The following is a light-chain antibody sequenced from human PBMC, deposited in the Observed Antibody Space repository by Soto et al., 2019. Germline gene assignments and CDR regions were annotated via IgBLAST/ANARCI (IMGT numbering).Light chain of an antibody. Sequence: QSALTQPASVSGSPGRSITISCTGTSSDVGGYNYVSWYQQHPDKAPKLMIYEVSNRPSGVSNRFSGSKSGNTASLTISGLQAEDEADYYCSSYTSSSTPVFGGGTKLTVL. CDR3: SSYTSSSTPV. J-gene: IGLJ2*01. CDR2: EVS. CDR1: SSDVGGYNY. V-gene: IGLV2-14*01.